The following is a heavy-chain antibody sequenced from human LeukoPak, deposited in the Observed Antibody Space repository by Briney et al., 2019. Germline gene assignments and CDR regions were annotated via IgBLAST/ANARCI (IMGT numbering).Heavy chain of an antibody. J-gene: IGHJ4*02. Sequence: PSGTLSLTCAVSGGSISSSNWWSWVRQPPGKGLEWIGEIYHSGSTNYNPSLKSRVTISVDKSKNQFSLKLSSVTAADTAAYYCARVRSGYSYGSDYWGQGTLVTVSS. CDR3: ARVRSGYSYGSDY. D-gene: IGHD5-18*01. V-gene: IGHV4-4*02. CDR1: GGSISSSNW. CDR2: IYHSGST.